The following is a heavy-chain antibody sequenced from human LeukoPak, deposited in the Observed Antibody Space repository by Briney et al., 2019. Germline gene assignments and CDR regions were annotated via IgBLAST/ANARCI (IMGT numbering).Heavy chain of an antibody. CDR2: ISSNGDTT. J-gene: IGHJ4*02. D-gene: IGHD5-24*01. CDR3: ARRDDYSAYDC. V-gene: IGHV3-64D*06. Sequence: PGGSLRLFCSASGFTFNSYAMYWVRQAPGKGLEYVSAISSNGDTTYYADSVKGRFAISRDNSKNTLYLQMSSLRAEDTAMYYCARRDDYSAYDCWGQGTLVTVSS. CDR1: GFTFNSYA.